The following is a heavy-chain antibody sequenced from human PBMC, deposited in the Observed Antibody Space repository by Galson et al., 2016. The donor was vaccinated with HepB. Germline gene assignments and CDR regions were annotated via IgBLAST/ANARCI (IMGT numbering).Heavy chain of an antibody. V-gene: IGHV6-1*01. CDR3: ARGKIDYYAMDF. J-gene: IGHJ6*02. CDR1: GDSVSSNSAA. Sequence: CAISGDSVSSNSAAWNWIRQSPSRGLEWLGRTSFRANWFNEYAESVKSRISINADTAKNQFSLQLNSVTPEDTAVYYCARGKIDYYAMDFWGQGTTVTVSS. D-gene: IGHD2/OR15-2a*01. CDR2: TSFRANWFN.